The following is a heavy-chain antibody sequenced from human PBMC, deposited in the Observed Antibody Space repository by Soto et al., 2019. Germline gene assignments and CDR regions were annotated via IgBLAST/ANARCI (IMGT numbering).Heavy chain of an antibody. V-gene: IGHV4-34*01. Sequence: QVQLQQWGAGLLKPSETLSLTCAVYGGSFSGYYWSWIRQPPGKGLEWIGEINHSGSTNYNPSLKSRVPLSVDTSKNQFSLKLSSVTAADTAVYYCARDKAAAANYNWFDPWGQGTLVTVSS. CDR2: INHSGST. D-gene: IGHD6-13*01. CDR3: ARDKAAAANYNWFDP. CDR1: GGSFSGYY. J-gene: IGHJ5*02.